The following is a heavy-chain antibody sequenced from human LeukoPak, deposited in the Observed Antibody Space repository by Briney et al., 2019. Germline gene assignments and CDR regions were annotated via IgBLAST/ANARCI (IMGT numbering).Heavy chain of an antibody. Sequence: RTSETLSLTCAVYGGSFSGYYWSWIRQPPGKGLEWIGEINHSGSTNYNPSLKSRVTISVDTSKNQFSLKLSSVTAADTAVYYCARRQFDAFDIWGQGTMVTVSS. CDR1: GGSFSGYY. CDR3: ARRQFDAFDI. D-gene: IGHD6-19*01. V-gene: IGHV4-34*01. J-gene: IGHJ3*02. CDR2: INHSGST.